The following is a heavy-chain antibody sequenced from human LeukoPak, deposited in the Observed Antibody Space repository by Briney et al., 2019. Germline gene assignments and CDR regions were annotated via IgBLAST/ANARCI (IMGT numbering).Heavy chain of an antibody. J-gene: IGHJ5*02. V-gene: IGHV4-34*01. Sequence: SETLSLTCAVYGGSFSGYYWSWIRQPPGKGLEWIGEINHSGSTNYNPSLKSRVTISVDTSKNQFSLRLSSVTAADTAVYYCARGRSGWFDPWGQGTLVTVSS. CDR2: INHSGST. CDR3: ARGRSGWFDP. CDR1: GGSFSGYY.